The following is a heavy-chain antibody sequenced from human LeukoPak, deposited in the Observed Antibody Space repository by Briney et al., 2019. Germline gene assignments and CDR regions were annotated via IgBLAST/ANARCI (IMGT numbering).Heavy chain of an antibody. CDR1: GGPFSSYY. Sequence: SETLSLTCAVYGGPFSSYYWRWIRQSPGKGLEWIAEINHRGDTNYNPSVKSRVTISVDTSKNQFSLKVTSLTAADTAVYYCARGPTISETSYFDYWGQRTLVTASS. D-gene: IGHD1-7*01. CDR2: INHRGDT. V-gene: IGHV4-34*01. J-gene: IGHJ4*03. CDR3: ARGPTISETSYFDY.